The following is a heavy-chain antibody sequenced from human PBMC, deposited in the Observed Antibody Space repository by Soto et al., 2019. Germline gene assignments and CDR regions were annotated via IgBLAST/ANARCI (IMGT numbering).Heavy chain of an antibody. CDR1: GGTFSSYA. D-gene: IGHD6-6*01. V-gene: IGHV1-69*13. CDR3: ARVRAARPNYYYGMDV. CDR2: IIPIFGTA. Sequence: SVKVSCKASGGTFSSYAISWVRQAPGQGLEWMGGIIPIFGTANYAQKFQGRVTITADESTSTAYMELSSLRSEDTAVYYCARVRAARPNYYYGMDVWGQGTTVTVSS. J-gene: IGHJ6*02.